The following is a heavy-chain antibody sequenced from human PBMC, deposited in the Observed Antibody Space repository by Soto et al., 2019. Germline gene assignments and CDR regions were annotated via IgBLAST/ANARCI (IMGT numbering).Heavy chain of an antibody. CDR1: GYTFNAYG. V-gene: IGHV1-3*01. Sequence: GASVKVSCKASGYTFNAYGIFWVRQAPGQGLECMGWINAGNGDTKYSQEFQGRVTISRDTSASTAYMALTSLTFEDTAVYYCARGGSGWPFDYWGKGTLVTVAS. D-gene: IGHD6-19*01. CDR2: INAGNGDT. J-gene: IGHJ4*02. CDR3: ARGGSGWPFDY.